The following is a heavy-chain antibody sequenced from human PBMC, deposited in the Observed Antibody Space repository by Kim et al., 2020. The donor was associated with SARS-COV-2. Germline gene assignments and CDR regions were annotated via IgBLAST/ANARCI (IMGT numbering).Heavy chain of an antibody. CDR2: ISSTTGYT. V-gene: IGHV3-11*05. CDR1: GFTFSDYY. Sequence: GGSLRLSCAASGFTFSDYYMSWIRQAPGKGLDWVSYISSTTGYTNYADSVKGRFTISRDNAKNSPYLQMNSLRAEDTAVYYCARVPVGSSSWYYFDYWGQGTLVTVSS. D-gene: IGHD6-13*01. CDR3: ARVPVGSSSWYYFDY. J-gene: IGHJ4*02.